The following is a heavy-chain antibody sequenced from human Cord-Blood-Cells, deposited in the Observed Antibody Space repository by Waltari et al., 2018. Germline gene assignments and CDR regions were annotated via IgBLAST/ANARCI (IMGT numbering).Heavy chain of an antibody. CDR1: GGSFSGYY. D-gene: IGHD1-1*01. Sequence: QVQLQQRGAGLLKPSETLSLTCAVYGGSFSGYYWSWIRPPPGKGMEWIGENNHSGRTDHTPAVKSREAVSVDASESQVSGRLSSVTAAGTAVYYGARTTTTDYYYYYHLDVWGKGTTVTVSS. CDR3: ARTTTTDYYYYYHLDV. V-gene: IGHV4-34*01. J-gene: IGHJ6*03. CDR2: NNHSGRT.